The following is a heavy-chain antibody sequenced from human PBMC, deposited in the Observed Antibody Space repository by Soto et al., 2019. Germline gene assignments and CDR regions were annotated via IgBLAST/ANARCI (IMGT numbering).Heavy chain of an antibody. V-gene: IGHV4-31*03. Sequence: QVQLQESGPGLVKPSQTLSLTCTVSGGSISSGGYYWSWIRQHPGKGLEWIGYIYYSGSTYYNPSLQSRVTISVDTSKNQFSLKLSSVTAADTAVYYCARDWGGDYDFWSGYLKGDAFDIWGQGTMVTVSS. CDR2: IYYSGST. CDR3: ARDWGGDYDFWSGYLKGDAFDI. J-gene: IGHJ3*02. CDR1: GGSISSGGYY. D-gene: IGHD3-3*01.